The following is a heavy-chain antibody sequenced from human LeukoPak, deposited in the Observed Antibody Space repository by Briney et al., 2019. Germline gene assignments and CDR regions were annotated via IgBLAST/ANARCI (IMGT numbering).Heavy chain of an antibody. V-gene: IGHV3-74*01. D-gene: IGHD3-10*01. CDR1: GFTFSSYW. Sequence: PGGSLRLSCAASGFTFSSYWMHWVRQAPGKGLVWVSRINSDGSSTSYADSVKGRFTISRDNAKNTLYLQMNSLRAEDTAVYYCARDVTYYYGSGSYRRGHYFDYWGQGTLVTVSS. CDR3: ARDVTYYYGSGSYRRGHYFDY. CDR2: INSDGSST. J-gene: IGHJ4*02.